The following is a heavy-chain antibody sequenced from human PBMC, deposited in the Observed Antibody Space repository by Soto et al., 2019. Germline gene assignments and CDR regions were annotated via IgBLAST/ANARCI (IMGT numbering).Heavy chain of an antibody. CDR2: INPNSGGT. CDR1: GYTFTGYY. V-gene: IGHV1-2*02. Sequence: ASVKVSCKASGYTFTGYYMHWVRQAPGQGLEWMGWINPNSGGTNYAQKFKGRVTMTRDTSISTAYMELSRLRSDDTAVYYCAREQTGPLDMTTVTYYYYGMDVWGQGTTVTVSS. J-gene: IGHJ6*02. CDR3: AREQTGPLDMTTVTYYYYGMDV. D-gene: IGHD4-4*01.